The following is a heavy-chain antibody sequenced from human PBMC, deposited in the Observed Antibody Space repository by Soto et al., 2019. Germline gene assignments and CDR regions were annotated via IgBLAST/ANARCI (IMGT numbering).Heavy chain of an antibody. D-gene: IGHD2-15*01. CDR1: WFSLSTSGVG. CDR2: IYWDADK. V-gene: IGHV2-5*02. J-gene: IGHJ3*02. Sequence: QITLKESGPTLVKPTQTLTLTCTFSWFSLSTSGVGVGWIRQPPGKALEWLALIYWDADKRYSPSLKSRLTITNDTSKNQVVLTMTNMVPVDTATYYCAHTAGGEAFDIWGQGTMVTVSS. CDR3: AHTAGGEAFDI.